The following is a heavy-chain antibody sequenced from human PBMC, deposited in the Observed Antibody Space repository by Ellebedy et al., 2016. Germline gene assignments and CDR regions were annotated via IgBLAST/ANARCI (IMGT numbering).Heavy chain of an antibody. Sequence: GESLKISXVASGFTFNSYALSWVRQPPGKGLEWVSGISGGGGGTYYSDSVRGRFTISRDNSKNTLYLQMNSLRAEDTAVYYCAKDWYYYYMDVWGKGTTVTVSS. CDR1: GFTFNSYA. V-gene: IGHV3-23*01. J-gene: IGHJ6*03. CDR3: AKDWYYYYMDV. CDR2: ISGGGGGT.